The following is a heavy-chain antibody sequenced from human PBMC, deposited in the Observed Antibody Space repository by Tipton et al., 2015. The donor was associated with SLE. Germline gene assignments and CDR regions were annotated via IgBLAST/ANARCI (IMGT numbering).Heavy chain of an antibody. J-gene: IGHJ5*02. CDR1: GYTFTGYY. Sequence: QVQLVQSGPEVKKPGASVKVSCKASGYTFTGYYMHWVRQAPGQGLEWMGRINPNSGGTNYAQKFQGRVTMTRDTSISTAYMELSRLRSDDTAVYYCASDAPSDYYDSSGYGFDPWGQGTLVTVSS. V-gene: IGHV1-2*06. D-gene: IGHD3-22*01. CDR2: INPNSGGT. CDR3: ASDAPSDYYDSSGYGFDP.